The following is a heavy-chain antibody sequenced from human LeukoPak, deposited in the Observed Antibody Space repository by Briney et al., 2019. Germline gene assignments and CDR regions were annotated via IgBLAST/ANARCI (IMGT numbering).Heavy chain of an antibody. D-gene: IGHD3-3*01. CDR1: GFTFSSYS. V-gene: IGHV3-21*01. CDR2: ISSSSSYI. Sequence: GGSLRLSCAASGFTFSSYSMNWVRQAPGKGLEWVSSISSSSSYIYYADSVKGRFTISRDNAKNSLYLQMNSLRAEDTAVYYCAKDQDDFWSGENWFDPWGQGTLVTVSS. J-gene: IGHJ5*02. CDR3: AKDQDDFWSGENWFDP.